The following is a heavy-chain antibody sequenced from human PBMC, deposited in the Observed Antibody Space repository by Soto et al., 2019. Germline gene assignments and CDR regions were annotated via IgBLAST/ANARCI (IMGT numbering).Heavy chain of an antibody. CDR1: GGSISSGY. J-gene: IGHJ4*02. Sequence: SETLSLTCSVSGGSISSGYWTWIRHPPGKGLEWIGYIYLGGSTNYNPSLKSRVTISVDTSKNQFSLKLSSVTAADTAVYYCARGPLYMVRGVIALYYFDYWGQGTLVTVSS. CDR2: IYLGGST. CDR3: ARGPLYMVRGVIALYYFDY. V-gene: IGHV4-59*12. D-gene: IGHD3-10*01.